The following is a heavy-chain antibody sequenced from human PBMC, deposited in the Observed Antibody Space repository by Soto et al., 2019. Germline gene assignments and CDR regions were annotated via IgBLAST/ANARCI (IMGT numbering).Heavy chain of an antibody. V-gene: IGHV3-64D*06. CDR2: ITSEGDRT. D-gene: IGHD2-15*01. CDR3: VKGNQLLRYYFEF. J-gene: IGHJ4*01. Sequence: GGSLRLSCSVSGFTFSNYAMHWVRQAPGKGLEYVSGITSEGDRTWHADSVKDRFTISRDNSKNTLYLQMSSLRVEDTAIYYCVKGNQLLRYYFEFWGPGTLVTVS. CDR1: GFTFSNYA.